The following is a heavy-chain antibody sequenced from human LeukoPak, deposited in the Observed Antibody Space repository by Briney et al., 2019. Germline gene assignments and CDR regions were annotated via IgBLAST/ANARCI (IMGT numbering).Heavy chain of an antibody. CDR2: TYYRSKWHN. D-gene: IGHD1-1*01. CDR1: GDSVSSNSAA. V-gene: IGHV6-1*01. Sequence: SQTLSLTCAISGDSVSSNSAAWDWIRQSPSSGLEWLGRTYYRSKWHNDYAISVKSRITINPDTSKNQFSLQLNSVTPEDTAVYYCARGVRSFDYWGQGTLVTVSS. J-gene: IGHJ4*02. CDR3: ARGVRSFDY.